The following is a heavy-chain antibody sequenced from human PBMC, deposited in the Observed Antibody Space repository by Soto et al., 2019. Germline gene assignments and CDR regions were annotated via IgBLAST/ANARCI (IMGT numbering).Heavy chain of an antibody. D-gene: IGHD3-22*01. V-gene: IGHV1-18*01. J-gene: IGHJ4*02. Sequence: QVQLVQSGAEVNKPGASVKVSCKASGYTFTTYGMSWVRQAPGQGLDWMGWISTYNCNTKYAERLQGRVTMTTDTTTSTAYMELRSLRSDDTAVYYCARGPTDYYDNSGNYFLDYWGQGTLVTVSS. CDR2: ISTYNCNT. CDR1: GYTFTTYG. CDR3: ARGPTDYYDNSGNYFLDY.